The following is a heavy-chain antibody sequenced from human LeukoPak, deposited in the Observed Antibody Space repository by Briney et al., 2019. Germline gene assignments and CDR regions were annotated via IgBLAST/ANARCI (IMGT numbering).Heavy chain of an antibody. D-gene: IGHD3-22*01. CDR2: IWYDGSNK. CDR1: GFTFSSYG. Sequence: GRSLRLSCAASGFTFSSYGMHWVRQAPGKGLEWVAVIWYDGSNKYYADSVKGRFTISRDNSKNTLYLQMNSLRAEDTAVYYCARGLYYDSSGREMDVWGQGTTVTVSS. V-gene: IGHV3-33*01. CDR3: ARGLYYDSSGREMDV. J-gene: IGHJ6*02.